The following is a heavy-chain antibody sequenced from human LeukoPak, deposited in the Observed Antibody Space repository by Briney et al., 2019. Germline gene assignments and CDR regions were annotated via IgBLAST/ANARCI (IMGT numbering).Heavy chain of an antibody. J-gene: IGHJ4*02. V-gene: IGHV3-53*01. Sequence: GGSLRLSCAASGFTVSSNYMSWVRQAPGKGLEWVSVIYTGGSTYYAASVKGRFTISRDNSKNTLYLQMNSLRAEDTAVFYCARLYCSSMSCHYFDYWGRGTLVTVSS. CDR3: ARLYCSSMSCHYFDY. D-gene: IGHD2-2*01. CDR2: IYTGGST. CDR1: GFTVSSNY.